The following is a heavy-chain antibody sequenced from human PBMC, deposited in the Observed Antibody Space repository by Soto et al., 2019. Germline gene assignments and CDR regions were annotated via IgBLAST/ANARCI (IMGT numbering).Heavy chain of an antibody. D-gene: IGHD3-22*01. Sequence: SETLSLTCTVSGGSISSYYWSWIRQPPGKGLEWIGYIYYSGSTNYNPSLKSRVTISVDTSKNQFSLKLSSVTAADTAVYYCARAAAYYDSSGYPHYYYYGMDVWGQGTTVTVSS. CDR1: GGSISSYY. CDR3: ARAAAYYDSSGYPHYYYYGMDV. CDR2: IYYSGST. V-gene: IGHV4-59*01. J-gene: IGHJ6*02.